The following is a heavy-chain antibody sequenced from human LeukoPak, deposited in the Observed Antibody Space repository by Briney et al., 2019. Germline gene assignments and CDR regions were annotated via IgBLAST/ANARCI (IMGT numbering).Heavy chain of an antibody. V-gene: IGHV4-59*08. J-gene: IGHJ4*02. Sequence: SETLSLTCTVSADSITSYYWNWIRQPPEKGLEWIGYIHYSGSTVYNPSLRSRITMSMDTPKNQFSLNLSSVTAADTAVYYCVRGLDRSTWPDSWGQGTLVTVSS. CDR3: VRGLDRSTWPDS. D-gene: IGHD3-22*01. CDR1: ADSITSYY. CDR2: IHYSGST.